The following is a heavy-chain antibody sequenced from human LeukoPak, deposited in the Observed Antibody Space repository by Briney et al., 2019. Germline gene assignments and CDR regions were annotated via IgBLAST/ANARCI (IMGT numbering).Heavy chain of an antibody. CDR1: GYTFTSYD. J-gene: IGHJ6*02. D-gene: IGHD6-13*01. V-gene: IGHV1-2*06. CDR2: INPNSGGT. CDR3: ARDIGQQRESDMDV. Sequence: ASVKVSCKASGYTFTSYDINWVRQATGQGLEWMGRINPNSGGTHHAQKFQGRVTMSRDMSISTAYMELSSLTSDDTAVYYCARDIGQQRESDMDVWGQGTTVTVSS.